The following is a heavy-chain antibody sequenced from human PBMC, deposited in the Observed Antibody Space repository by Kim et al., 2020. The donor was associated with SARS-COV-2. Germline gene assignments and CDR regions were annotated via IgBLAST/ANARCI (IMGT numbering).Heavy chain of an antibody. D-gene: IGHD4-4*01. CDR2: IKQDGSER. J-gene: IGHJ4*02. CDR3: ATVQDIAY. CDR1: GFNFNNFW. Sequence: GGSLRLSCAASGFNFNNFWMSWVRQAPGKGLEWVANIKQDGSERNYVDSVKGRSTISRDNAKNSLFLQMNSLRAEDTAFYYCATVQDIAYWGQGTLVTVS. V-gene: IGHV3-7*03.